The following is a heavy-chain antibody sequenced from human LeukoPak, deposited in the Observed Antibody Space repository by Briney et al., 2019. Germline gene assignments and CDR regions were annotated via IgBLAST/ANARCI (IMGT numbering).Heavy chain of an antibody. J-gene: IGHJ4*02. Sequence: GGSLRLSCAASGFTFSNYSMNWVRQAPGKGLEWVSSISSSSSYIYYADSVKGRFTISRDNAKKSVYLQMNSLRAEDTAVYYCARFPPKDIVEATLEDYWGQGTLVTVSS. CDR1: GFTFSNYS. V-gene: IGHV3-21*01. CDR3: ARFPPKDIVEATLEDY. D-gene: IGHD1-26*01. CDR2: ISSSSSYI.